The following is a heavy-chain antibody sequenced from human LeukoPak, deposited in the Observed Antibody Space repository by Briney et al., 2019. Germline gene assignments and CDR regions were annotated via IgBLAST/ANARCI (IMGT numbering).Heavy chain of an antibody. CDR3: ARDPVDYYDSSGYRTGY. D-gene: IGHD3-22*01. CDR1: GGSISSGDYY. V-gene: IGHV4-30-4*08. CDR2: IYYSGST. J-gene: IGHJ4*02. Sequence: SQTLSLTCTVSGGSISSGDYYWSWIRQPPGKGLEWIGYIYYSGSTYYNPSLKSRVTISVDTSKNQFSLKVSSVTAADTAVYYCARDPVDYYDSSGYRTGYWGQGTLVTVSS.